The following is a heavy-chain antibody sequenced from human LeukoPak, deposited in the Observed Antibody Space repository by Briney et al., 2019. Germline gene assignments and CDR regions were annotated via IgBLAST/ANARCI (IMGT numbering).Heavy chain of an antibody. J-gene: IGHJ4*02. Sequence: GRSLRLSCAASGFTFSNYGMHWVRQTPGKGLEWVALISSDGSKNIYADSVKGRFTISRDNSKNTLYLQMNSLRAEDTAVYYCARLDYGGNVVDYWGQGTLVTVSS. V-gene: IGHV3-30*03. CDR3: ARLDYGGNVVDY. D-gene: IGHD4-23*01. CDR2: ISSDGSKN. CDR1: GFTFSNYG.